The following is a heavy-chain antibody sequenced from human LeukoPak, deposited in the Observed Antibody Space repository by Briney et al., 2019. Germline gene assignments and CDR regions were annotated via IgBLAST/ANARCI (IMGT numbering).Heavy chain of an antibody. V-gene: IGHV3-21*01. CDR1: GFTFSSYS. Sequence: GGSLRLSCAASGFTFSSYSMNWVRQAPGKGLEWVSSISSSSSYIYYADSVKGRFTISRDNAKNSLYLQMNSLRAEDTAVYYCARLNDILTGYCNFDYWGQGTLVTVSS. CDR3: ARLNDILTGYCNFDY. J-gene: IGHJ4*02. D-gene: IGHD3-9*01. CDR2: ISSSSSYI.